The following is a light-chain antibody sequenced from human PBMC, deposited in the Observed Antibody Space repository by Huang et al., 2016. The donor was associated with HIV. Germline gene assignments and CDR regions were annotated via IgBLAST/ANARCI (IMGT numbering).Light chain of an antibody. CDR1: RSVNTF. CDR2: DAA. V-gene: IGKV3-11*01. J-gene: IGKJ4*01. Sequence: EIVLTQSPATLSLSPGERATLSCRASRSVNTFLAWYQQKPGQAPRLLIYDAANRATGIPARCSGSGSGTDFTLTISSLEPEDFAVYYCQQRSNRPLTFGGGTKVEIK. CDR3: QQRSNRPLT.